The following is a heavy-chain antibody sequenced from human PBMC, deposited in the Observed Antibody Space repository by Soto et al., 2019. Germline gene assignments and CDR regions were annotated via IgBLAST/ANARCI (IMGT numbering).Heavy chain of an antibody. CDR3: ARRRSGSYFFAY. V-gene: IGHV4-39*01. CDR1: GGSISSSSYY. D-gene: IGHD1-26*01. CDR2: IYYSGST. J-gene: IGHJ4*02. Sequence: SETLSLTCTVSGGSISSSSYYWGWIRQPPGKGLEWIGSIYYSGSTYYNPSLKGRVTISVDTSKNQFSLKLSSVTAADTAVYYGARRRSGSYFFAYWGQGTLVTVSS.